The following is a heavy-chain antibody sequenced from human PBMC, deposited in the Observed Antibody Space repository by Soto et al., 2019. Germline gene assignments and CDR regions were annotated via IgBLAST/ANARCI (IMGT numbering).Heavy chain of an antibody. CDR1: GGSISSSSYY. V-gene: IGHV4-39*01. D-gene: IGHD3-3*01. CDR2: IYYSGST. Sequence: QLQLQELGPGLVKPSETLSLTCTVSGGSISSSSYYWGWIRQPPGKGLEWIGSIYYSGSTYYNPSLKSRVTISVDTSKNQFSLKLSSVTAADTAVYYCARHGEWGEIFGVVEPYYYYYGMDVWGQGTTVTVSS. CDR3: ARHGEWGEIFGVVEPYYYYYGMDV. J-gene: IGHJ6*02.